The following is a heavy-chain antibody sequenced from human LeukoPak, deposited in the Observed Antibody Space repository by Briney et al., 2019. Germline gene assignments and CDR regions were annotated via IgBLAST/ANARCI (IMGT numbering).Heavy chain of an antibody. CDR2: IKQDGSEK. J-gene: IGHJ4*02. CDR3: ARDSAGNDY. Sequence: GGSLRLSCAASGFTFSTYWMSWVRQAPGKGLEWVANIKQDGSEKYYVDSVKGQFTLSRDNAKNSLYLQMNSLRAEDTAMYYCARDSAGNDYWGQGTLVTVSS. CDR1: GFTFSTYW. V-gene: IGHV3-7*01. D-gene: IGHD6-13*01.